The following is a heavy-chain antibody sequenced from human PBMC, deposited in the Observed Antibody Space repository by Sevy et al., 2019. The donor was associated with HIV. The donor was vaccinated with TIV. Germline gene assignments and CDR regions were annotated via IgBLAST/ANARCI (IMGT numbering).Heavy chain of an antibody. V-gene: IGHV1-24*01. Sequence: ASVKVSCKVSGYTLSELPMHWVRQAPGKGLEWLGGFDPEDGETIYAQKFQGRVTMTTDTSTSVAYMELRSLRSDDTAVYYCARDRNNYDSSGYPKGMDVWGQGTTVTVSS. CDR1: GYTLSELP. CDR2: FDPEDGET. D-gene: IGHD3-22*01. CDR3: ARDRNNYDSSGYPKGMDV. J-gene: IGHJ6*02.